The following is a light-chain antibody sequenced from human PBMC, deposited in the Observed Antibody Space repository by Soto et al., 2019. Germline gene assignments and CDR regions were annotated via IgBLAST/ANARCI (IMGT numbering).Light chain of an antibody. CDR2: GAS. J-gene: IGKJ1*01. V-gene: IGKV3-15*01. CDR3: QQYNNFWT. Sequence: EIVMTQSPATLSVSPGERATLSCRASQSVSSNLAWYQQKPGQAPRLIIYGASTRATGIPARFSGSGSGTEFTLTISSLQSEDFAVYYCQQYNNFWTFGQGTKVEIK. CDR1: QSVSSN.